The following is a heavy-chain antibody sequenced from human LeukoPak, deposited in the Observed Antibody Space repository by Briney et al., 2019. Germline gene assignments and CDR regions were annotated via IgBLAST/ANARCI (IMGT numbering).Heavy chain of an antibody. CDR1: GCTVSSNY. CDR2: IYSGGST. Sequence: GGSLILSCASSGCTVSSNYMSWVRQAPGKVLELVSVIYSGGSTYYADSVKGRFTISRDNSKNTLYLQMNSLRAEDTAVYYCARGTVITATTAYYFDYWGQRTLVTVYS. CDR3: ARGTVITATTAYYFDY. V-gene: IGHV3-53*01. J-gene: IGHJ4*02. D-gene: IGHD1-7*01.